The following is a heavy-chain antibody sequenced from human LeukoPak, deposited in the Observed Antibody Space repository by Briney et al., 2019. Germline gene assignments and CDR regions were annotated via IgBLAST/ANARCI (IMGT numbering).Heavy chain of an antibody. V-gene: IGHV3-21*01. Sequence: GGSLRLSCAASGFTFSSYWMHWVRQAPGEGLVWVSAISGSGGSTYYADSVKGRFTISRDNAKNSLYLQMNSLRAEDTAVYNCARDLVRYCSGGSCYTPLGYWGQGTLVTVSS. CDR1: GFTFSSYW. CDR2: ISGSGGST. CDR3: ARDLVRYCSGGSCYTPLGY. D-gene: IGHD2-15*01. J-gene: IGHJ4*02.